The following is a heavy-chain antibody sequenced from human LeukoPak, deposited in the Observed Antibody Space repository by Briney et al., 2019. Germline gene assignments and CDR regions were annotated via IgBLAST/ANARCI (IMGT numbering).Heavy chain of an antibody. J-gene: IGHJ4*02. V-gene: IGHV4-59*01. Sequence: PSETLYLTCTVSGDSISYYYRSWIRQPPGKGLELIWKIYYSENTNYNPALKSRVTISVDTSKNQFSLKLSSVTAADTAVYYCARVRGYSYDSSDFDYWGQGTLVTVSS. D-gene: IGHD5-18*01. CDR1: GDSISYYY. CDR3: ARVRGYSYDSSDFDY. CDR2: IYYSENT.